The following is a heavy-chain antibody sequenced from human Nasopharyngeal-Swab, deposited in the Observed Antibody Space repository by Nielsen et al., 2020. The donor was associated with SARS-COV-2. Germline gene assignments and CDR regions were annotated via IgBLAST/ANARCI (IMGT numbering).Heavy chain of an antibody. CDR3: ARDCSSTSCYLYYYYYMDV. CDR2: IIPILGIA. D-gene: IGHD2-2*01. J-gene: IGHJ6*03. V-gene: IGHV1-69*04. CDR1: GGTFSSYA. Sequence: SVKVSCKASGGTFSSYAISWVRQAPGQGLEWMGRIIPILGIANYAQKFQGRVTITADKSTSTAYMELSSLRSEDTAVYYCARDCSSTSCYLYYYYYMDVWGKGTTVTVSS.